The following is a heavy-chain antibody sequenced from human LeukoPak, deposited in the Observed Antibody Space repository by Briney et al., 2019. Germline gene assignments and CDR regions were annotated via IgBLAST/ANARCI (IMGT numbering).Heavy chain of an antibody. V-gene: IGHV3-48*01. CDR2: ISSSSSTI. CDR1: GFTISSYS. CDR3: ARVYGDNWFDP. J-gene: IGHJ5*02. Sequence: GGSLRLSCAASGFTISSYSMNWVRQAPGKGLEWVSYISSSSSTIYYADSVKGRFTISRDNAKNSLYLQMNSLRAEDTAVYYCARVYGDNWFDPWGQGTLVTVSS. D-gene: IGHD4-17*01.